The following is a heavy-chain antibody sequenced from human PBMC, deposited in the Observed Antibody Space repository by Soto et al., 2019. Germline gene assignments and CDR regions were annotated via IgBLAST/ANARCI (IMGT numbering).Heavy chain of an antibody. CDR1: GYTLTNKV. V-gene: IGHV1-18*01. Sequence: QLQLGQSEAGVKKPGAAVKVSGRASGYTLTNKVFAWCGQAPGQGLEGMGRVSGSNVKTKYAKKFQGRVTMTTETSTSTAYMELRNLRSDDTAVYFCARDFYPLAYYFDYWGQGTLVTVSS. CDR2: VSGSNVKT. J-gene: IGHJ4*02. CDR3: ARDFYPLAYYFDY.